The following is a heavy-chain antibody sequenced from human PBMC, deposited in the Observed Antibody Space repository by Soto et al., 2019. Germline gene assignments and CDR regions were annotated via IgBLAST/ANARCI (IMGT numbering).Heavy chain of an antibody. D-gene: IGHD3-16*02. CDR3: AKVDAYSYRTDH. V-gene: IGHV3-23*01. CDR1: GFTFSNSA. Sequence: GGSLRLSCAASGFTFSNSAMTWVRQALGKGPEWVSSIGRTNNTHYADSVKGRYAISRDNSQNTLYLQMNSMTAEDTAVYFCAKVDAYSYRTDHWGKGTLVTAS. CDR2: IGRTNNT. J-gene: IGHJ4*02.